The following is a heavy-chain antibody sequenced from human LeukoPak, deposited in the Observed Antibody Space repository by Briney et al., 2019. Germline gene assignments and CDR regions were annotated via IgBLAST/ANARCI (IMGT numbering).Heavy chain of an antibody. CDR3: ARDFAGNYYFHY. Sequence: KPSETLSLTCTVSGGSISVYYWNWPRHPPGKGLEWIGYVDYSGSNNYSPSLKSRVTISVDTSKEHFSLRLSSVTAADTAVYYCARDFAGNYYFHYWGQGTLVTVSS. D-gene: IGHD1-7*01. CDR1: GGSISVYY. CDR2: VDYSGSN. V-gene: IGHV4-59*01. J-gene: IGHJ4*02.